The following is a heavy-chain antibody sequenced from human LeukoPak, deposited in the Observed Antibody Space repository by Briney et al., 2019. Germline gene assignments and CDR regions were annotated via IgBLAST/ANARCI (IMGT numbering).Heavy chain of an antibody. J-gene: IGHJ6*03. CDR1: GFTFSRYS. D-gene: IGHD2-15*01. CDR2: ISISSNYI. CDR3: AKGSGEVWGYYYYMDV. V-gene: IGHV3-21*04. Sequence: GGSLRLSCAASGFTFSRYSMNWVRQAPGKGLEWVSSISISSNYIYYPDSLKGRFTISRDNAKNSLYLQMNSLRAEDTAVYYCAKGSGEVWGYYYYMDVWGKGTTVTISS.